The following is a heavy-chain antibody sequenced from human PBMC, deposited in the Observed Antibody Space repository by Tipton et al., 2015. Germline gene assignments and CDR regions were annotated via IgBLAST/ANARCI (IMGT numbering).Heavy chain of an antibody. CDR3: ARLRLPAYGLDV. V-gene: IGHV4-61*01. CDR2: IFYNGYT. D-gene: IGHD3-16*01. J-gene: IGHJ6*02. Sequence: TLSLTCSVSGGSVDSGSFYWSWIRQPPGKGLEWIGNIFYNGYTNNNPSLKSRLTMSVDTSKNHFSLKLSSVTPADTAVYYCARLRLPAYGLDVWGQGTPVPVSS. CDR1: GGSVDSGSFY.